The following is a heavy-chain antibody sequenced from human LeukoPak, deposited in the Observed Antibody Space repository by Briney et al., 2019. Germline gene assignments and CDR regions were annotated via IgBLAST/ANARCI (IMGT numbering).Heavy chain of an antibody. CDR3: ARGARVGYSSGWGHYFDY. J-gene: IGHJ4*02. V-gene: IGHV4-34*01. Sequence: SETLSLTCAVYGGSFSGYYWSWIRQPPGKGLEWIGEINHSGSTNYNPSLKSRVTMSVDTSKNQFSLQLSSVTVSDTAVYYCARGARVGYSSGWGHYFDYWGQGTLVTVSS. CDR2: INHSGST. CDR1: GGSFSGYY. D-gene: IGHD6-19*01.